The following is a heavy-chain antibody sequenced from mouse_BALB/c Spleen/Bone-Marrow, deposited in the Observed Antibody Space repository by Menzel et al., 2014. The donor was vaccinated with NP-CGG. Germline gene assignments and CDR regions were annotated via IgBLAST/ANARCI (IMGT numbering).Heavy chain of an antibody. CDR3: ARDSSGYFDC. Sequence: EVMLVEPGGGLVKPGGSLKLSCAASGFTFSSYAMSWVRQSPEKRLEWVAEISSGGSYTYYPDTVTGRFTISRDNAKNTLYLEMGSLRSEDTAMYYCARDSSGYFDCWGQGTTLTVSS. CDR1: GFTFSSYA. D-gene: IGHD3-1*01. V-gene: IGHV5-9-4*01. CDR2: ISSGGSYT. J-gene: IGHJ2*01.